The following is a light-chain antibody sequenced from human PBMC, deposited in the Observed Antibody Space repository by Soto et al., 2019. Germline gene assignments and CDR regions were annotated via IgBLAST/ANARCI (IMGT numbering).Light chain of an antibody. V-gene: IGKV3-15*01. J-gene: IGKJ5*01. Sequence: EIVMTQSPATLSVSPGDIVTLSCRASQSVTTNLAWYQQKPGQAPRLLIYGASTRAPRIPARFSGSGSVTEFTLTISSLQSEDFAVYYCQQYNIWHPITFGQGTRLEIK. CDR1: QSVTTN. CDR2: GAS. CDR3: QQYNIWHPIT.